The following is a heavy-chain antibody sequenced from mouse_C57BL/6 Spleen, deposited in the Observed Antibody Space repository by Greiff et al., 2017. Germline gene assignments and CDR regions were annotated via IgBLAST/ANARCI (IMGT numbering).Heavy chain of an antibody. V-gene: IGHV1-9*01. CDR2: IFPGSGST. D-gene: IGHD1-1*01. Sequence: VQLLQSGAELMKPGASVKLSCKATGYTFTGYWIEWVKQRPGHGLAWIGEIFPGSGSTNYHEQFKGKATFTEDTYTNTAYRQLSSRTTEDSAIYYCARMVTTVVADWGQGTLVTVSA. J-gene: IGHJ3*01. CDR1: GYTFTGYW. CDR3: ARMVTTVVAD.